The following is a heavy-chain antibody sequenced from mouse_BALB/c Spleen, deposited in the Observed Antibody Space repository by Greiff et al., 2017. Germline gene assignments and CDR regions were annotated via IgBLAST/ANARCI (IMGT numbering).Heavy chain of an antibody. D-gene: IGHD2-2*01. Sequence: EVKLVESGGGLVKPGGSLKLSCAASGFTFSDYYMYWVRQTPEKRLEWVATISDGGSYTYYPDSVKGRFTISRDNAKNNLYLQMSSLKSEDTAMYYCANIYYGYDGGAYWGQGTLVTVSA. CDR1: GFTFSDYY. V-gene: IGHV5-4*02. J-gene: IGHJ3*01. CDR2: ISDGGSYT. CDR3: ANIYYGYDGGAY.